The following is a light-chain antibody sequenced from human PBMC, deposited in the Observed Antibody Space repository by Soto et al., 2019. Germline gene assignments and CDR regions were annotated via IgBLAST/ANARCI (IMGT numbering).Light chain of an antibody. CDR3: QQYDIYPFT. Sequence: DIQMTQSPSSLSASVGDRVTITSRASQSITNWLAWYQQRPGKAPKLLIYKASSLESGVPSRFSGSGSGTEFTLTISSLQPDDFATYYCQQYDIYPFTFGQGTKVDI. V-gene: IGKV1-5*03. CDR2: KAS. CDR1: QSITNW. J-gene: IGKJ1*01.